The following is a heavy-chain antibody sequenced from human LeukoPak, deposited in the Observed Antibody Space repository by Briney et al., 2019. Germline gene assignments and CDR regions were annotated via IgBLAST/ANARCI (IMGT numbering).Heavy chain of an antibody. CDR1: GGSISSGGHS. Sequence: SETLSLTCTVSGGSISSGGHSWSWIRQPPGKGLEWIGYIYHSGSGSTYYNPSLKSRVTISIDQSKNQFSLKLNSVTAADTAVYYCARINDFWSGPTLDVWGQGTTVTVSS. J-gene: IGHJ6*02. CDR2: IYHSGSGST. CDR3: ARINDFWSGPTLDV. D-gene: IGHD3-3*01. V-gene: IGHV4-30-2*01.